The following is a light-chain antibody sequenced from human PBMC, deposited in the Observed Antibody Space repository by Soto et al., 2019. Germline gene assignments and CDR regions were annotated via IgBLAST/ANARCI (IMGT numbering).Light chain of an antibody. J-gene: IGKJ4*01. Sequence: EIVLTQSPGTLSLSPGERATLSCRASQSVSSSYLAWYQQKPGQPPRLLIYGASSRATGIPDRFSGSVGTDFTLTITRLEPEDFAVYYCQHYRTSFGGGTKVEIK. CDR3: QHYRTS. V-gene: IGKV3-20*01. CDR2: GAS. CDR1: QSVSSSY.